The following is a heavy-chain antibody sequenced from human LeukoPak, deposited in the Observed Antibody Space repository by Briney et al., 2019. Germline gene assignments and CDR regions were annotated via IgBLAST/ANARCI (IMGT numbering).Heavy chain of an antibody. CDR2: VYYSGSA. CDR3: ARGSIFSSWSSQFDY. Sequence: PSETLSLTCTVSGGSISGYYWSWIRQPPGKGLEWIGYVYYSGSANYKPSLKSRVTISLDTSKNQFSLQLRSLTAADTAVYYCARGSIFSSWSSQFDYWGQGTLVTVSS. CDR1: GGSISGYY. D-gene: IGHD6-13*01. J-gene: IGHJ4*02. V-gene: IGHV4-59*01.